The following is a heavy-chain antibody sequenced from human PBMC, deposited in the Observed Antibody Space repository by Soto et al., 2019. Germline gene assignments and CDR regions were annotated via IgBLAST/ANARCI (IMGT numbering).Heavy chain of an antibody. CDR3: ARGGQWLSTFFDY. CDR1: VGSISSSNW. J-gene: IGHJ4*02. V-gene: IGHV4-4*02. Sequence: KPSETLSLTCAVSVGSISSSNWLSCVRQPPGKGLEWIGEIYHSGSTNYNPSLKSRVTISVDKSKNQFSLKLSSVTAADTAVYYCARGGQWLSTFFDYWGQGALVTVSS. CDR2: IYHSGST. D-gene: IGHD6-19*01.